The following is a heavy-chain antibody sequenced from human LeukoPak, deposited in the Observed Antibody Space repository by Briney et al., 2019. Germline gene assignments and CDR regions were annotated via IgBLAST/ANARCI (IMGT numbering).Heavy chain of an antibody. D-gene: IGHD6-19*01. CDR1: GGSISSSSYY. CDR3: ARSERKWLVRFPHFAGYYYYGMDV. Sequence: SETLSLTCTVSGGSISSSSYYWGWIRQPPGKGLEWIGSIYYSGSTNYNPSLKSRVTISVDTSKNQFSLKLSSVTAADTAVYYCARSERKWLVRFPHFAGYYYYGMDVWGQGTTVTVSS. V-gene: IGHV4-39*07. CDR2: IYYSGST. J-gene: IGHJ6*02.